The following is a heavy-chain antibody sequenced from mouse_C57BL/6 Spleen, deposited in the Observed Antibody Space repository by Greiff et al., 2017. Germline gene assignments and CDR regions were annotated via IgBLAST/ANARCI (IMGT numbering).Heavy chain of an antibody. CDR2: IHPSDSET. Sequence: QVQLQQPGAELVKPGASVTVSCKASGYTFTSYWMHWVKQRPGQGLEWIGRIHPSDSETHYNQKFKDKAALTVDKSASTAYMQLSSLTSEDSAVYYCARRYRAWFAYWGQGTLVTVSA. CDR1: GYTFTSYW. J-gene: IGHJ3*01. CDR3: ARRYRAWFAY. V-gene: IGHV1-74*01. D-gene: IGHD1-1*01.